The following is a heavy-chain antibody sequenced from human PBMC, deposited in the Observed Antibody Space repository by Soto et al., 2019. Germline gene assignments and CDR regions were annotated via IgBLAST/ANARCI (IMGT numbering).Heavy chain of an antibody. Sequence: GGSLRLSCAASGLIVSNNYMSWVRQAPGKGLEWVSVIYSGGTTYYADSVKGRFTISRDNSKNTVYLQMNSLRAEDTCVYYCASDAVLKNYWGQGTLVTVSS. CDR2: IYSGGTT. CDR1: GLIVSNNY. CDR3: ASDAVLKNY. D-gene: IGHD3-16*01. J-gene: IGHJ4*02. V-gene: IGHV3-66*01.